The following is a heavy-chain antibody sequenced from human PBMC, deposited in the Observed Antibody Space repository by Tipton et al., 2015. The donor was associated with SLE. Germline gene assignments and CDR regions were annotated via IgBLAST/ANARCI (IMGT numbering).Heavy chain of an antibody. CDR2: IYYSGST. J-gene: IGHJ4*02. V-gene: IGHV4-39*01. Sequence: TLSLTCTVSGGSISTSSYYWGWIRQPPGKGLEWIGNIYYSGSTYYNPSLQSRVTISVDTSKNQFSLKLSSVTAADTAVYYCARRPWGDYYMDYWGQGTLVTVSS. CDR3: ARRPWGDYYMDY. D-gene: IGHD3-16*01. CDR1: GGSISTSSYY.